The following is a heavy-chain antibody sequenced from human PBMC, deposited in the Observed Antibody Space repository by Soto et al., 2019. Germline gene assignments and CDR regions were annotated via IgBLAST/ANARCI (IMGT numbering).Heavy chain of an antibody. Sequence: GGALRLSCAASGFTFSSYGMHWVRQAPGKGLEWVAVISYDGSNKYYADSVKGRFTISRDNSKNTLYLQMNSLRAEETAVYYCVKDENGYCTNGVWPNILYYYYYGMDVWGQGTTVTDSS. V-gene: IGHV3-30*18. CDR3: VKDENGYCTNGVWPNILYYYYYGMDV. CDR1: GFTFSSYG. CDR2: ISYDGSNK. D-gene: IGHD2-8*01. J-gene: IGHJ6*02.